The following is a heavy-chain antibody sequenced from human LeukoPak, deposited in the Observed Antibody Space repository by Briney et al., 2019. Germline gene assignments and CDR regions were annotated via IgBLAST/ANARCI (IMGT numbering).Heavy chain of an antibody. Sequence: GRSLRLSCAASGFTFSSYAMHWVRQAPGKGLEWVAVISYDGSNKYYADSVKGRFTISRDNSKNTLYLQMNSLRAEDTAVYYCARVHYDFWSGYANPLYYYYYMDVWGKGTTVTVSS. CDR1: GFTFSSYA. D-gene: IGHD3-3*01. J-gene: IGHJ6*03. V-gene: IGHV3-30*04. CDR2: ISYDGSNK. CDR3: ARVHYDFWSGYANPLYYYYYMDV.